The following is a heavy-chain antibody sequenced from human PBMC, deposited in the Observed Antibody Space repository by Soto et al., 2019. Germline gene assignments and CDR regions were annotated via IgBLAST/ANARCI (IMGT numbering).Heavy chain of an antibody. Sequence: PSETLSLTCTVSGGSISSYYWSWIRQPPGKGLEWIGYIYYSGSTNYNPSLKSRVTISVDTSKNQFSLKLSSVTADDTAVYFCARDVRGADCYWGQGTLVTVSS. D-gene: IGHD2-21*02. CDR1: GGSISSYY. V-gene: IGHV4-59*12. CDR2: IYYSGST. CDR3: ARDVRGADCY. J-gene: IGHJ4*02.